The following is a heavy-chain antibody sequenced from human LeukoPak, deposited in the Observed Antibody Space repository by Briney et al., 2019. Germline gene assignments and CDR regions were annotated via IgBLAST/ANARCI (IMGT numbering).Heavy chain of an antibody. V-gene: IGHV3-21*01. D-gene: IGHD3-10*01. CDR3: ARDPPTVWFGELFS. J-gene: IGHJ4*02. Sequence: PGGSLRLSCAASGFTFSSYSMNWVRQAPGKGLEWVSSISSSSSYIYYADSVKGRFTISRDNAKNSLYLQMNSLRAEDTAVYYCARDPPTVWFGELFSWGQGTLVTVSS. CDR2: ISSSSSYI. CDR1: GFTFSSYS.